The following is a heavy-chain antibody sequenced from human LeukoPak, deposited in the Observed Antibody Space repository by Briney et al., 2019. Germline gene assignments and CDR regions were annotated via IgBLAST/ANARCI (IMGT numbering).Heavy chain of an antibody. V-gene: IGHV3-7*01. J-gene: IGHJ4*02. CDR2: IKQDGSEK. Sequence: GGSLRLSCAASGFTFSSYWMSWVRQAPGKGLEWVANIKQDGSEKYYVDSVKGRFTISRDNAKNSLYLQMNSLRAEDTAVYYCARDRGCSSTSCYSDYWGQGTLVTVSS. CDR1: GFTFSSYW. D-gene: IGHD2-2*01. CDR3: ARDRGCSSTSCYSDY.